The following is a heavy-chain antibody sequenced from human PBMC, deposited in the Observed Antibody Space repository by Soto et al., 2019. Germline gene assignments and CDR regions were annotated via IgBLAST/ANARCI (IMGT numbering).Heavy chain of an antibody. CDR1: GFTFSIYV. CDR3: AMVQGTARTAFDV. D-gene: IGHD6-6*01. CDR2: VSGSAGTT. V-gene: IGHV3-23*01. Sequence: EVQLLESGGGLVQPGGSLRLSCEASGFTFSIYVMTWVRQAPGKGLEWVSAVSGSAGTTYYADSVKGLFSISRDNSKNTLYLQMNSLTADDTAVYYCAMVQGTARTAFDVWGHGTMVTVSS. J-gene: IGHJ3*01.